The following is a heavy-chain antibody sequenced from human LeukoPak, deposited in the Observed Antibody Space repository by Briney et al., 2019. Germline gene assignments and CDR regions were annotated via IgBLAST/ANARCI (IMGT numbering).Heavy chain of an antibody. Sequence: GGSLRLSCAASGFTFSSYSMNWVRQAPGKGLEWVSYISSSSSTIYYADSVKGRFTISRDNAKNSLYLQMNSLRDEDTAVYYCARDRTRSTSYYGMDVWGQGTTVTVSS. CDR1: GFTFSSYS. CDR2: ISSSSSTI. D-gene: IGHD3-10*01. J-gene: IGHJ6*02. CDR3: ARDRTRSTSYYGMDV. V-gene: IGHV3-48*02.